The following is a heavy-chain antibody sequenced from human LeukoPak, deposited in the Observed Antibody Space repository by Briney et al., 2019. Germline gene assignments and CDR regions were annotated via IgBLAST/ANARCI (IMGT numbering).Heavy chain of an antibody. CDR1: GFTFRSYW. J-gene: IGHJ4*02. D-gene: IGHD5-12*01. CDR3: ARVEYSGWNLEY. CDR2: INQGGSVQ. Sequence: GGSLRLSCAASGFTFRSYWMSWVRQAPGKGLEWVANINQGGSVQYYMDSVKGRFTISRDDAKNSLYVQMNSLRDEDTAVYYCARVEYSGWNLEYWGQGTLVTVSS. V-gene: IGHV3-7*01.